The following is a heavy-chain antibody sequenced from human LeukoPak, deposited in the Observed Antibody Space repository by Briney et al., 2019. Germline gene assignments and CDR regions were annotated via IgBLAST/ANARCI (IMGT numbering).Heavy chain of an antibody. J-gene: IGHJ4*02. D-gene: IGHD3-9*01. CDR3: ARGNDILRRDPSNFDY. V-gene: IGHV4-39*07. CDR1: GGSISSSSYY. Sequence: SETLSLTCTVSGGSISSSSYYWGWIRQPPGKGLEWIGSIYYSGSTYYNPSLKSRVTISVDTSKNQFSLKLSSVTAADTAVYYCARGNDILRRDPSNFDYWDQGTLVTVSS. CDR2: IYYSGST.